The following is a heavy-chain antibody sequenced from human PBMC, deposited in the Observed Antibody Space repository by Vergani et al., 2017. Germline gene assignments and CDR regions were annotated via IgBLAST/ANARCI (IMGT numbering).Heavy chain of an antibody. CDR3: TRGPPDY. Sequence: VQLVESGGGLVQPGGSLRLSCAASGFTFSDRYMDWVRQAPGKGLEWVGRIRNKADNYTTEYAGSVKGRFTISRDDSKNSLYLQMNSLKSEDTAVYYCTRGPPDYWGQGTLVTVSS. V-gene: IGHV3-72*01. J-gene: IGHJ4*02. CDR2: IRNKADNYTT. CDR1: GFTFSDRY.